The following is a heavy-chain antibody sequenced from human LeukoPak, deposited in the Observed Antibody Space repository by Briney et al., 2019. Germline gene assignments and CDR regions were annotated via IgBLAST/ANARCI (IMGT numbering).Heavy chain of an antibody. J-gene: IGHJ3*02. Sequence: GGSLRLSCAASGFTFSSYSMNWVRQAPGKGLEWVSYISSSSSTIYYADSVKGRFTISRDKAKNSVSLQMTSLRGEDTAVYYCAKDYLGASHTFDIWGQGTMVTVSS. CDR3: AKDYLGASHTFDI. D-gene: IGHD1-26*01. CDR1: GFTFSSYS. V-gene: IGHV3-48*01. CDR2: ISSSSSTI.